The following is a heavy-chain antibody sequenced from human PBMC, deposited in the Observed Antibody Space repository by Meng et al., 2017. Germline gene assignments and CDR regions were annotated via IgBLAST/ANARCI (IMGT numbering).Heavy chain of an antibody. D-gene: IGHD3-3*02. CDR1: GFTFSRYA. CDR3: ARDSSPQAIFGVGVLDV. J-gene: IGHJ6*02. CDR2: ISYDGSDK. Sequence: GGSLRLSCAASGFTFSRYAMHWVRQAPGKGLEWVALISYDGSDKYYADSVEGRFTISRDNSKNTLYLQTNSLRAEDIAVYYCARDSSPQAIFGVGVLDVWGQGTTVTVSS. V-gene: IGHV3-30*01.